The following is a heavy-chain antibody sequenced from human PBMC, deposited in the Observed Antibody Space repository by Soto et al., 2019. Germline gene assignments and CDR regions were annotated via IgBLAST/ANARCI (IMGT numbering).Heavy chain of an antibody. D-gene: IGHD6-19*01. CDR2: ISGSGGST. V-gene: IGHV3-23*01. CDR1: GFTFSNYA. CDR3: AKDKDSSGWFYFDY. Sequence: GGSLRLSCAASGFTFSNYAMNWVRQAPGKGLEWVSTISGSGGSTYYADSVKGRFTISRDNSKNTLYLQMNSLRAEDTAIYYCAKDKDSSGWFYFDYWGQGTLVTVSS. J-gene: IGHJ4*02.